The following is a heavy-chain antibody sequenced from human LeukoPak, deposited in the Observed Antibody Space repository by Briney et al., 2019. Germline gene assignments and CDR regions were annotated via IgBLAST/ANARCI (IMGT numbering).Heavy chain of an antibody. J-gene: IGHJ5*02. D-gene: IGHD3-22*01. V-gene: IGHV4-4*07. Sequence: SETLSLACTVSGGSISSYYWSWIRQPAGKGLEWIGRIYTSGSTNYNPSLKSRVTMSVDTSKNQFSLKLSSVTAADTAVYYCARVGGYYDPARFDPWGQGTLVTVSS. CDR1: GGSISSYY. CDR3: ARVGGYYDPARFDP. CDR2: IYTSGST.